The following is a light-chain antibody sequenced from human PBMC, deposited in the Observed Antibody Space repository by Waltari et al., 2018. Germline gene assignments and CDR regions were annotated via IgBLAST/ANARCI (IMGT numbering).Light chain of an antibody. CDR2: EVN. Sequence: QSALTQPASVSGSPGQSITISCTGTSNDVGNYNLVYWYQQYPGKVPQLIIYEVNKRPSGVSHRFSGSKSRNTASLTISGLQAEDEADYYCFSYTGDTTLYVFGTGTKVTVL. CDR3: FSYTGDTTLYV. CDR1: SNDVGNYNL. J-gene: IGLJ1*01. V-gene: IGLV2-23*02.